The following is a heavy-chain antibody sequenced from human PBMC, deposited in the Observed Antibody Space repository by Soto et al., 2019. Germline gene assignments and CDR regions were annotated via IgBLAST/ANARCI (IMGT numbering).Heavy chain of an antibody. CDR1: GYTFTSYG. V-gene: IGHV1-18*01. J-gene: IGHJ4*02. CDR3: ARDVPTVTTGGPDY. CDR2: ISAYNGNT. D-gene: IGHD4-17*01. Sequence: QVQLVQSGVEVEKPGASVKVSCKAFGYTFTSYGVSWVRQAPGQGLEWMGWISAYNGNTNYAQKVQGRVTMTTDTSTSTAYMELRSLRSDDTAVYYCARDVPTVTTGGPDYWGQGTLVTVSS.